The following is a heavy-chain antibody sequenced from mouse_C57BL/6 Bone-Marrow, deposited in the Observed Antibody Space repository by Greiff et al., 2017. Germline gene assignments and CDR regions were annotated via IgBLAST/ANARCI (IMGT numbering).Heavy chain of an antibody. CDR2: IYPRSGNT. Sequence: QVQLQQSGAELARPGASVKLSCKASGYTFTSSGLSWVKQRTGQGLEWIGEIYPRSGNTYYNEKFKGKATLTADKSSSTAYMELRSLTSEDSAVXFCARRAFITTVVAPFYSMDYWGQGTSVTVSS. CDR1: GYTFTSSG. V-gene: IGHV1-81*01. D-gene: IGHD1-1*01. J-gene: IGHJ4*01. CDR3: ARRAFITTVVAPFYSMDY.